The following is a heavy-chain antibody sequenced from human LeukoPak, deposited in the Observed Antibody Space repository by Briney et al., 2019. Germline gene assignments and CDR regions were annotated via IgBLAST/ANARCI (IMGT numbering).Heavy chain of an antibody. CDR1: GFTFSSYA. D-gene: IGHD2-2*01. J-gene: IGHJ4*02. CDR2: IYSGGST. CDR3: LGGAVPAASDY. Sequence: GGSLRLSCAASGFTFSSYAMSWVRQAPGKGLEWVSVIYSGGSTCYADSVKGRFTISRDNSKNTLYLQMNSLRAEDTAVYYCLGGAVPAASDYWGQGTLVTVSS. V-gene: IGHV3-66*01.